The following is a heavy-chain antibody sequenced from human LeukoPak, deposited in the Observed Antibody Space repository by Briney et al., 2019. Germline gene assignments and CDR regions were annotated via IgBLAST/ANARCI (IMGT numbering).Heavy chain of an antibody. CDR1: GGSISSSSYY. CDR2: IYYSGST. Sequence: SETLSLTCTVSGGSISSSSYYWGWIRQPPGEGLEWIGSIYYSGSTYYNPSLKSRVTISVDTSKNQFSLKLSSVTAAGTAVYYCARGRRSYGYDWFDPWGQGTLVIVSS. CDR3: ARGRRSYGYDWFDP. D-gene: IGHD5-18*01. J-gene: IGHJ5*02. V-gene: IGHV4-39*07.